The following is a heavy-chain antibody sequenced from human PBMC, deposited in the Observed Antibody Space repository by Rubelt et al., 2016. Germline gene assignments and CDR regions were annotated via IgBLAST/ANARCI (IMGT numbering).Heavy chain of an antibody. CDR2: INHSGST. J-gene: IGHJ6*02. CDR3: ARGRRGSSSWLGRDYYGMDV. D-gene: IGHD6-13*01. CDR1: GGSFSGYY. Sequence: QVQLQQWGAGLLKPSETLSLTCAVYGGSFSGYYWSWIRQPPGKGLEWIGEINHSGSTHYNPSLKRRVTISVDTSKNQFSLKRSSVTAADTAVYYCARGRRGSSSWLGRDYYGMDVWGQGTTVTVSS. V-gene: IGHV4-34*01.